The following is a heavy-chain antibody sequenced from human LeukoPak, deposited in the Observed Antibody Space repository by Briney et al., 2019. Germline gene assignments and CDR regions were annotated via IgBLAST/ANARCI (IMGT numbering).Heavy chain of an antibody. V-gene: IGHV4-38-2*02. Sequence: SETLSLTCTVSGYSISSGYYWGWIRQPPGKGLEWIGSIYHSGSTYYNPSLKSRVTISVDTSKNQFSLKLSSVTAADTALYYCARVPVSTAYLHYYSMDVWGKGTAVTVSS. D-gene: IGHD3-9*01. CDR3: ARVPVSTAYLHYYSMDV. J-gene: IGHJ6*03. CDR1: GYSISSGYY. CDR2: IYHSGST.